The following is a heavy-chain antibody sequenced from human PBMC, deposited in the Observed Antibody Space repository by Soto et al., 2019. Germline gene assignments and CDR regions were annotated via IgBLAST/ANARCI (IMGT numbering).Heavy chain of an antibody. D-gene: IGHD1-20*01. J-gene: IGHJ4*02. Sequence: SETLSLTCTVSDDSISSSYWSWIRQSPGKGLEWIGYIYHSGSPNYNPSLKGRATISMDTSENQFSLNLRSVTAADTAVYYCARGDNWKLVDDWGQGTLVTVSS. CDR2: IYHSGSP. V-gene: IGHV4-59*01. CDR1: DDSISSSY. CDR3: ARGDNWKLVDD.